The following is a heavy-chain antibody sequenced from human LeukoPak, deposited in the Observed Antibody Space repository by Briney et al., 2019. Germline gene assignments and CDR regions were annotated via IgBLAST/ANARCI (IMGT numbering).Heavy chain of an antibody. V-gene: IGHV1-2*02. CDR1: GYSFTGYY. CDR3: ARAPVPRGAFDI. Sequence: ASVKVSCKASGYSFTGYYIHWVRQAPGQGLEWMAWINPNSGATNFAQKFQGRVTITRDTSKTTGYMELSGLRFDDTAVYYCARAPVPRGAFDIWGQGTMVTVSS. J-gene: IGHJ3*02. CDR2: INPNSGAT. D-gene: IGHD3-10*01.